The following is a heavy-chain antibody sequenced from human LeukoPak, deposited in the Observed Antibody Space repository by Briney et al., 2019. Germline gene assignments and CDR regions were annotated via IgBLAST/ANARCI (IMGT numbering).Heavy chain of an antibody. CDR1: GFTFSSYA. CDR2: ISYDGSNK. V-gene: IGHV3-30-3*01. J-gene: IGHJ5*02. D-gene: IGHD3-3*01. Sequence: PGGSLRLSCAASGFTFSSYAMHWVRQAPGKGLEWVAAISYDGSNKYYGGPGKGRFTISRDNSKNTLYLQMNSLRAEDTAVYYCARVSAPYYDFWSGFFDPWGQGTLVTVSS. CDR3: ARVSAPYYDFWSGFFDP.